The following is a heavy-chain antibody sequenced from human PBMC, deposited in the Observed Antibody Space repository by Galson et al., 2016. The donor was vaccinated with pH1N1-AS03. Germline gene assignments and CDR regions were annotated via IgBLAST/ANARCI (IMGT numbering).Heavy chain of an antibody. Sequence: SLRLSCAASGFTFSMYYIHWVRQAPGKGLEWVSRISNDGRNVRYADFVKGRFAVSRDNAKSTVYLQMNSLRADDTAVYFCARRNSIPNFASWYQHHYCMDVWGQGTTVTVSS. CDR3: ARRNSIPNFASWYQHHYCMDV. D-gene: IGHD3-3*01. V-gene: IGHV3-74*01. CDR2: ISNDGRNV. J-gene: IGHJ6*02. CDR1: GFTFSMYY.